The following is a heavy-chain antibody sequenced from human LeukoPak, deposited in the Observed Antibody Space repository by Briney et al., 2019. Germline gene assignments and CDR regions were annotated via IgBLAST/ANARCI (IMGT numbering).Heavy chain of an antibody. CDR3: ARGRMVRGVIHYYYYMDV. CDR2: INWNGGST. CDR1: GFTFSLYA. D-gene: IGHD3-10*01. J-gene: IGHJ6*03. Sequence: GGSLRLSCAASGFTFSLYAMSWVRQAPGKGLEWVSGINWNGGSTGYADSVKGRFTISRDNAKNSLYLQMNSLRAEDTALYYCARGRMVRGVIHYYYYMDVWGKGTTVTVSS. V-gene: IGHV3-20*04.